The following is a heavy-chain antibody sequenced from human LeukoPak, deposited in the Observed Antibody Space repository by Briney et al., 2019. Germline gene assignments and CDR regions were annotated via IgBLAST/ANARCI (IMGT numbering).Heavy chain of an antibody. CDR2: IKQDGSEK. D-gene: IGHD6-6*01. CDR1: GFTFINYW. J-gene: IGHJ4*02. Sequence: QSGGSLRLSCAASGFTFINYWMSWVRQAPGKGLEWVANIKQDGSEKYYVDSVEGRFTISRDNAKNSVTLQMNSLRGEDTAVYYCVRALGSSSADSWGQGTLVIVSS. V-gene: IGHV3-7*01. CDR3: VRALGSSSADS.